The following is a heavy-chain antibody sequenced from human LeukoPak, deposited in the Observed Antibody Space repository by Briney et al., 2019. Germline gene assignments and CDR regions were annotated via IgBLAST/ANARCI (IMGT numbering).Heavy chain of an antibody. CDR2: IKQDGSEK. J-gene: IGHJ5*02. CDR3: ARDGWFGDYNWFDP. CDR1: GFTFSSYW. V-gene: IGHV3-7*01. D-gene: IGHD3-10*01. Sequence: GGSLRLSCVASGFTFSSYWMAWVRQAPGKGLEWVASIKQDGSEKFYVDSMKGRFTISRDNAKNSLYLQMNSLRAEDTAMYYCARDGWFGDYNWFDPWGQGTLVTVSS.